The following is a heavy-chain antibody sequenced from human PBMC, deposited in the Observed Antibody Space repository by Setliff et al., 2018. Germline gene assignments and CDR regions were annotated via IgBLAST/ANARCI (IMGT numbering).Heavy chain of an antibody. CDR1: GFTFSYAW. Sequence: GGSLRLSCAASGFTFSYAWMHWVRQAPGKGLEWVGRSKSKTAGGAIDYAAPVKGSFTISRDDSKNTLYLQMSSLKTEDTAMYYCTTDRAACSGSSCYNGFDVWGQGTMVTVSS. D-gene: IGHD2-2*02. J-gene: IGHJ3*01. CDR3: TTDRAACSGSSCYNGFDV. CDR2: SKSKTAGGAI. V-gene: IGHV3-15*07.